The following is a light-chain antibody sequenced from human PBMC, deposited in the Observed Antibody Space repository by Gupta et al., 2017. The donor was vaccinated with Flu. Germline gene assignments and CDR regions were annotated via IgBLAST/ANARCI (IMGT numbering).Light chain of an antibody. J-gene: IGKJ2*01. CDR3: QQDGRPPYT. CDR1: QSVRNSY. Sequence: GTLYLSPGERDTRSCRASQSVRNSYLAWYQQKPDQAPRLLIYGASSRATGIPDRFSGGGSGTDFTLTISRLEPEDFAVYYCQQDGRPPYTFGQGTKVEIK. V-gene: IGKV3-20*01. CDR2: GAS.